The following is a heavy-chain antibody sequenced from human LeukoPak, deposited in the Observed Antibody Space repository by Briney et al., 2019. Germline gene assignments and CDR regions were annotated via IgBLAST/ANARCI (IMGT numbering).Heavy chain of an antibody. CDR3: ARGTRNTFDF. CDR1: GDSVSSNSAAA. D-gene: IGHD1-1*01. CDR2: TYYRSKWYY. V-gene: IGHV6-1*01. Sequence: SQTLSLTCVISGDSVSSNSAAAWNWIRQSPSRGLEWLGRTYYRSKWYYDYAAPVKSRIVIKSDASKNLFSLELNSVTPEDTAVYYCARGTRNTFDFLAQGTLVTVSS. J-gene: IGHJ4*02.